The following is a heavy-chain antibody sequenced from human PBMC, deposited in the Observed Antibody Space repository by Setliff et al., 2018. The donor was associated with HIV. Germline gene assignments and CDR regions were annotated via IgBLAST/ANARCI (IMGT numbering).Heavy chain of an antibody. CDR1: DGSISSSNW. J-gene: IGHJ5*02. CDR3: ARDGAQVDSGYGVWGWFDP. D-gene: IGHD5-12*01. CDR2: IFHTQNP. V-gene: IGHV4-4*02. Sequence: PSETLSLTCAVSDGSISSSNWWSWVRQPPGKGLEWIGEIFHTQNPNYSPSLKSRVTISVNKSKNQSSLRLTSVTAADTAVYYCARDGAQVDSGYGVWGWFDPWGQGTQVTVSS.